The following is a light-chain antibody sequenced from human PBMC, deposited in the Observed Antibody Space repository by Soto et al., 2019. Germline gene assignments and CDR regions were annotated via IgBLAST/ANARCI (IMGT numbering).Light chain of an antibody. CDR1: SSDVGSYNL. Sequence: QSALTQPASVSGSPGQSITISCTGTSSDVGSYNLVSWYQQHPGKAPKLMIYEGSMRPSGVSNLFSVSNSGNTASLAISGLQAEDEADYYFYSYAAGQVGFGGGTKLTVL. V-gene: IGLV2-23*01. CDR2: EGS. CDR3: YSYAAGQVG. J-gene: IGLJ2*01.